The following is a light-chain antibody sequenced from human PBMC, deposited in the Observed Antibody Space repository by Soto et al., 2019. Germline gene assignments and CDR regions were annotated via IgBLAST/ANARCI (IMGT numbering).Light chain of an antibody. V-gene: IGLV1-47*01. CDR1: NSNIGYNS. CDR2: RSH. J-gene: IGLJ3*02. CDR3: ATWDDNLSGVV. Sequence: QSVLTQPPSVSGTPGQRVTISCSGSNSNIGYNSVYWYQQLPGTAPKLLIYRSHERPSGVPDRFSGSESGTSASLAISGLRSEDEADYSCATWDDNLSGVVFGGGTKLTVL.